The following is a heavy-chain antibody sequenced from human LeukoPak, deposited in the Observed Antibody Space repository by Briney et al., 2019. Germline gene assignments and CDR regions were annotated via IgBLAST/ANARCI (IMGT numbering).Heavy chain of an antibody. Sequence: GGSLRLSCAAAGFTFNNYAMNWARLAPGKGREWLSTIVGSGGGTYYADSVKGRFTISRDNSRNTLYLQMNSLRAEDTAVYYCAKDLHEYYFDYWGQGTLVTVSS. CDR2: IVGSGGGT. CDR1: GFTFNNYA. CDR3: AKDLHEYYFDY. V-gene: IGHV3-23*01. J-gene: IGHJ4*02.